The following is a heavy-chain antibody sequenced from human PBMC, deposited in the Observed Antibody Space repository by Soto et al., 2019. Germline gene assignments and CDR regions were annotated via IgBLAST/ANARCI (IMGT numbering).Heavy chain of an antibody. CDR1: GGSISSGGYS. V-gene: IGHV4-30-2*01. Sequence: PSETLSLTCAVSGGSISSGGYSWSWIRQPPGKGLEWIGYIYHSGSTYYNPSLKSRVTISVDRSKNQFSLKLSSVTAADTAVYYCARARYYYDSSGYLTPESYYFDYWGQGTLVTVSS. CDR2: IYHSGST. J-gene: IGHJ4*02. D-gene: IGHD3-22*01. CDR3: ARARYYYDSSGYLTPESYYFDY.